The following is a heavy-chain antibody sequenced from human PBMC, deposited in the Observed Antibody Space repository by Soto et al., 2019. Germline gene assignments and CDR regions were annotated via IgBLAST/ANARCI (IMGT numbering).Heavy chain of an antibody. V-gene: IGHV2-26*01. CDR2: IFSNDNK. J-gene: IGHJ4*02. Sequence: QVTLKESGPVLVKPTETLTLTCTVSGFSLSNDKVGVTWIRQPSGKALECLAHIFSNDNKAYNSSLKSSVTISRDTSKSQVTLTSTNSDPEYTATYFCARIYSDGYLAYFDYWGLGTLVSVSS. D-gene: IGHD5-18*01. CDR3: ARIYSDGYLAYFDY. CDR1: GFSLSNDKVG.